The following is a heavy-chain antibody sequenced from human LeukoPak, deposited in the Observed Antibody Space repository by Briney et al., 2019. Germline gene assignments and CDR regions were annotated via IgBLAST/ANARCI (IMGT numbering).Heavy chain of an antibody. CDR3: ARDSRISWYFL. CDR1: GVSISSSNYY. Sequence: PSETLSLTCTVSGVSISSSNYYWGWIRQPPGKGLEWIGTIYHSGSTYYNPSLKGRVTISVDTSKNQFSLNLSSVTAADTAVYYCARDSRISWYFLWGQGTLVTVSS. D-gene: IGHD6-13*01. J-gene: IGHJ4*02. V-gene: IGHV4-39*07. CDR2: IYHSGST.